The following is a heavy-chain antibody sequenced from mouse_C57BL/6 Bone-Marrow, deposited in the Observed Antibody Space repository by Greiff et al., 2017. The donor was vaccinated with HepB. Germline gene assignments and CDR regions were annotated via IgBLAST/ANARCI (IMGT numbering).Heavy chain of an antibody. D-gene: IGHD1-1*01. CDR1: EYEFPSHD. CDR3: ASPIYYYGSSYSYWYFDV. CDR2: INSDGGST. V-gene: IGHV5-2*01. Sequence: EVQGVESGGGLVQPGESLKLSCESNEYEFPSHDMSWVRKTPEKRLELVAAINSDGGSTYYPDTMERRFIISRDNTKKTLYLQMSSLRSEDTALYYCASPIYYYGSSYSYWYFDVWGTGTTVTVSS. J-gene: IGHJ1*03.